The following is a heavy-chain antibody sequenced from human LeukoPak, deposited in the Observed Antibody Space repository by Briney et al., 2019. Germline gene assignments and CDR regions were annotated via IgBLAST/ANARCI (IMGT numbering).Heavy chain of an antibody. D-gene: IGHD6-13*01. CDR1: GFTFSSYG. V-gene: IGHV3-30*02. CDR3: AMGPGIAAAGTRDEYFQH. CDR2: IRYDGSNK. Sequence: GGSLRLSCAASGFTFSSYGMHWVRQAPGKGLEWVAFIRYDGSNKYYADSVKGRFTISRDNSKNTLYLQMNSLRAEDTAVYYCAMGPGIAAAGTRDEYFQHWGQGTLVTVSS. J-gene: IGHJ1*01.